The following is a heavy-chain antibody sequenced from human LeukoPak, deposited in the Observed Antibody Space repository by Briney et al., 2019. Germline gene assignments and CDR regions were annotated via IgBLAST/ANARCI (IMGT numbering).Heavy chain of an antibody. CDR1: GYTFTGYY. CDR2: INPNSGGT. J-gene: IGHJ4*02. D-gene: IGHD2-2*01. CDR3: ARDLVVPAATLDY. Sequence: GASVKVSCKASGYTFTGYYMRWVRQAPGQGLEWMGWINPNSGGTNYAQKFQGRVTMTRDTSISTAYMELSRLRSDDTAVYYCARDLVVPAATLDYWGQGTLVTVSS. V-gene: IGHV1-2*02.